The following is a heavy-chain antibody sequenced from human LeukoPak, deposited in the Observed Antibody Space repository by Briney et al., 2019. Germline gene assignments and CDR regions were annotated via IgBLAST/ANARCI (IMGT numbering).Heavy chain of an antibody. CDR1: GFTFINAY. D-gene: IGHD6-13*01. Sequence: SPGGSLRLSCAASGFTFINAYMSWVRQAPGKGLEWIAYIDSVGTAMYYADSVKGRFTLSRDQARNSLFLQMNSLTVEDTALYYCVRVDSSWYVNAFDVWGQGTMVTVAS. V-gene: IGHV3-11*04. CDR3: VRVDSSWYVNAFDV. CDR2: IDSVGTAM. J-gene: IGHJ3*01.